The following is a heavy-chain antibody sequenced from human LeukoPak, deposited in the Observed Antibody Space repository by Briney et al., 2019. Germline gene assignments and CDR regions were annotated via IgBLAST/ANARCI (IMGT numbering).Heavy chain of an antibody. Sequence: ASVTVSCKASGYTFASYGISGVGQAPGQGLEGMGWISGFKCNTNHAQNLQDRVTMTTDTSTSTAYMELRSLRSDDTPVYFCARVPNQYCTSRCYYTAFDIWGQGTMVTASS. D-gene: IGHD2/OR15-2a*01. CDR2: ISGFKCNT. J-gene: IGHJ3*02. V-gene: IGHV1-18*01. CDR1: GYTFASYG. CDR3: ARVPNQYCTSRCYYTAFDI.